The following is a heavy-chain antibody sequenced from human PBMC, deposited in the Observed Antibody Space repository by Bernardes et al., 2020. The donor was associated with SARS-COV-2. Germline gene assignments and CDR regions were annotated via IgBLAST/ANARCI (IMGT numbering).Heavy chain of an antibody. CDR2: IWYDGSNK. CDR3: VRDGSGGSYLGHSY. D-gene: IGHD1-26*01. Sequence: GGSLRLSCAASGFTFSSYGMHWVRQAPGKGLEWVAVIWYDGSNKYYADSVKGRFTISRDNSKNTLYLQMNSLRAEDTAVYYCVRDGSGGSYLGHSYWGQGTLVTVSS. CDR1: GFTFSSYG. V-gene: IGHV3-33*01. J-gene: IGHJ4*02.